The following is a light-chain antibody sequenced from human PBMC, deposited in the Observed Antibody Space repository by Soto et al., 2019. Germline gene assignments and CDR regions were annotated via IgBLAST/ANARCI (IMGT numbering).Light chain of an antibody. J-gene: IGLJ2*01. CDR1: SSDVGGYDY. Sequence: QSAVTQPASVSGSPGQSITISCTGTSSDVGGYDYVSWYQQYPGKAPRLIIYEVNNRPSGVSDRFSGSKSGNTASLTISGLRAEDEGDYFCSSFTGTSALILFGGGTKSPS. CDR3: SSFTGTSALIL. CDR2: EVN. V-gene: IGLV2-14*01.